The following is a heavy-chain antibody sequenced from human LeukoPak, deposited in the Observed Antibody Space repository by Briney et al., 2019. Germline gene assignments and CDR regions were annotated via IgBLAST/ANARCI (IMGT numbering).Heavy chain of an antibody. CDR2: INGIGGST. CDR1: GFTFSSYA. J-gene: IGHJ4*02. D-gene: IGHD3-22*01. Sequence: PGGSLRLSCAAPGFTFSSYAMSWVRQAPGKGREWVSAINGIGGSTYYADSVKGRFTISRDNSKTTLYLHMISLRAEDTAVYYCASHEGNYYDSSGYSHFDYWGQGTLVTVSS. V-gene: IGHV3-23*01. CDR3: ASHEGNYYDSSGYSHFDY.